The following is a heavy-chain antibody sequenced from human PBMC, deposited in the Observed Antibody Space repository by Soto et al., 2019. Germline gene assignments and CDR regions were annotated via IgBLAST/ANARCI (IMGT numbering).Heavy chain of an antibody. CDR2: IRNRAYHGTT. Sequence: PGESLKISCSGSGFTFENYAVSWVRQAPGKGLEWLGVIRNRAYHGTTEYAPSVEGRFTISRDDSKDIAYLHMTSLQTDDTGVYFCTTWSPPDDLLNSWGQGTVVTSPQ. D-gene: IGHD1-1*01. CDR1: GFTFENYA. CDR3: TTWSPPDDLLNS. V-gene: IGHV3-49*04. J-gene: IGHJ1*01.